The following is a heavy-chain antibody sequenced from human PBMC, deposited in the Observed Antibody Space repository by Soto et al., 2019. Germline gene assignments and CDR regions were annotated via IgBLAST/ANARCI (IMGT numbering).Heavy chain of an antibody. CDR1: GYTFTHYD. V-gene: IGHV1-8*01. CDR2: ISPNSGNT. Sequence: ASVKVSCKASGYTFTHYDINWVRQAPGQGLEYMGWISPNSGNTGYAQKFQGRVTMTRDTSTNTAFMELRSLTSDDSALYYCASLLQDFRRYTYLFGVWGQGTQVTVSS. D-gene: IGHD2-2*02. J-gene: IGHJ4*02. CDR3: ASLLQDFRRYTYLFGV.